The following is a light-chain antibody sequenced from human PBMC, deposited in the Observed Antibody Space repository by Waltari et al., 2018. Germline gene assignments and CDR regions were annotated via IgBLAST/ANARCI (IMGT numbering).Light chain of an antibody. CDR3: QQYGNSRGS. V-gene: IGKV3-20*01. J-gene: IGKJ2*03. CDR1: QSVSSSY. CDR2: GAS. Sequence: EIVLTQSPGTLSLSPGEGATLSCRASQSVSSSYLAWYQQKPGQAPRLLIYGASTRATDIPDRFTGSGSGTDFTLTINRLEPEDFAVYYCQQYGNSRGSFGQGTKLEIK.